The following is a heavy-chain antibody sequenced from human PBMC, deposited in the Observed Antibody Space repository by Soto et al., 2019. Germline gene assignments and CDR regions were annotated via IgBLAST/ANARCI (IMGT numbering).Heavy chain of an antibody. V-gene: IGHV5-10-1*01. CDR3: ARHIRMNDAFDI. D-gene: IGHD1-20*01. CDR2: IDPSDSYT. CDR1: GYSFTSYW. Sequence: PGESLKISCKCSGYSFTSYWISWVLQMPGKGLEWMGRIDPSDSYTNYSPSFQGHVTISADKSISTAYLQWSSLKASDTAMYYCARHIRMNDAFDIWGQGTMVTVSS. J-gene: IGHJ3*02.